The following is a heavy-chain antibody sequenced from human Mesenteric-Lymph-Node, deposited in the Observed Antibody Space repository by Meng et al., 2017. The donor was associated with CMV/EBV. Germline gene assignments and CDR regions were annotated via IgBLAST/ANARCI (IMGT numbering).Heavy chain of an antibody. J-gene: IGHJ4*02. V-gene: IGHV4-59*01. Sequence: SETLSLTCTVSGGSISSYYWSWIRQPPGKGLEWIGYIYYSGYTNYNPSLKSRVTISIDTSNNQFSLKLSSVTAADTAVYYCATIYGSGSRDDYWGQGTLVTVSS. CDR2: IYYSGYT. D-gene: IGHD3-10*01. CDR3: ATIYGSGSRDDY. CDR1: GGSISSYY.